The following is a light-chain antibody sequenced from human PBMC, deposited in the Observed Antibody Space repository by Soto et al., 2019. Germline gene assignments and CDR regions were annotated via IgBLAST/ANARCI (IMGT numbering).Light chain of an antibody. V-gene: IGKV3-20*01. J-gene: IGKJ1*01. Sequence: EIVLTQSPGTLSLSPGERTTLSCRASQSISSSYLAWYQQKPGQAPRLLVYGASSRATGVPDRFSGSGSGIDFTLTIIRLEPEDFALYYCQQYSSTFWTLGQGTKVDI. CDR1: QSISSSY. CDR2: GAS. CDR3: QQYSSTFWT.